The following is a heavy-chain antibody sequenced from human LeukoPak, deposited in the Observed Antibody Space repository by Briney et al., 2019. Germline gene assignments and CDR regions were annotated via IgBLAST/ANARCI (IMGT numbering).Heavy chain of an antibody. D-gene: IGHD3-9*01. Sequence: PGGSLRLSCAASGFTFSSYSMNWVRKAPGKGLEWVSYISSSSTIYYADSVKGRFTISRDNSKNTLYLQMNSLRAEDTAVYYCAKVFNGYFDWLFYYFDYWGQGTLVTVSS. V-gene: IGHV3-48*01. CDR3: AKVFNGYFDWLFYYFDY. CDR2: ISSSSTI. J-gene: IGHJ4*02. CDR1: GFTFSSYS.